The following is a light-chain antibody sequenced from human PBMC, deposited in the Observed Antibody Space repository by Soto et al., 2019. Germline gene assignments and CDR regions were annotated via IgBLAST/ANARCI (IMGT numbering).Light chain of an antibody. V-gene: IGLV2-11*01. CDR2: DVG. CDR3: CSYAGSYTGV. CDR1: SSVVGGYNY. Sequence: QSALTQPRSVSGSPGQSVTISCTGTSSVVGGYNYVSWYQQHPGKAPKLMIYDVGKRPSGVPDRFSGSKSDNTASLTISGLQAEDEADYYCCSYAGSYTGVFGTGTKVTLL. J-gene: IGLJ1*01.